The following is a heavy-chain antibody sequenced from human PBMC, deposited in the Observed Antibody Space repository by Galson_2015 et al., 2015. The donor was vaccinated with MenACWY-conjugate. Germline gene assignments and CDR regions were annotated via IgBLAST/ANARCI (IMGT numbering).Heavy chain of an antibody. CDR2: ISGYNGNT. Sequence: SVKVSCKASGYTFSSYGISWGRQAPGQGLEWMGWISGYNGNTKYAQKLQGRVTMTTDTSTSTAYMELRSLRSDDTAVYYCRLRLGELSLTDAFDIWGQGTMVTVSS. V-gene: IGHV1-18*01. CDR3: RLRLGELSLTDAFDI. CDR1: GYTFSSYG. D-gene: IGHD3-16*02. J-gene: IGHJ3*02.